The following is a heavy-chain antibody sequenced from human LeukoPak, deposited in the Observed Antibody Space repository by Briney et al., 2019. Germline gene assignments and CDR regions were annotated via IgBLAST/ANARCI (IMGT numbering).Heavy chain of an antibody. Sequence: GGSLRLSCAASGFFFSSYTVNWVRQAPGKGLEWVSSISGSGGSTYYADSVKGRFTISRDNSKNTLYLQMNSLRAEDTAVYYCAKDYIVVVPAAIKYFQHWGQGTLVTVSS. V-gene: IGHV3-23*01. J-gene: IGHJ1*01. CDR3: AKDYIVVVPAAIKYFQH. CDR2: ISGSGGST. CDR1: GFFFSSYT. D-gene: IGHD2-2*02.